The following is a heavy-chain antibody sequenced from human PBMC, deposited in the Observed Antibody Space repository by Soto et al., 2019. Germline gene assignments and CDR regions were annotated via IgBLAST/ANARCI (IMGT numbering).Heavy chain of an antibody. J-gene: IGHJ4*02. V-gene: IGHV4-59*01. CDR3: ARDRAYSYGQFDY. D-gene: IGHD5-18*01. CDR2: IYYSGST. CDR1: GGSISSYY. Sequence: SETLSLTCTVSGGSISSYYWSWIRQPPGKGLEWIGYIYYSGSTNYNPSLKSRVTISVDTSKNQFSLKLSSVTAADTAVYYCARDRAYSYGQFDYWGQGTLVTVS.